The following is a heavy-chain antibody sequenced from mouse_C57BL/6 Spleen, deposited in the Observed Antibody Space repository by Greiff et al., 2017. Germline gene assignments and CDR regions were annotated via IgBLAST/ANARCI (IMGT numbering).Heavy chain of an antibody. CDR2: IWGDGST. CDR3: AKGRRLNYFDY. Sequence: VKLQESGPGLVAPSQSLYITCTVSGFSFTSYGVSWVRQPPGTGLEWLGVIWGDGSTHYHSALISRLSISTYNSKSLVFLKLNNLQTDDTATYSCAKGRRLNYFDYWGQGTTLTVSS. V-gene: IGHV2-3*01. J-gene: IGHJ2*01. CDR1: GFSFTSYG. D-gene: IGHD3-2*02.